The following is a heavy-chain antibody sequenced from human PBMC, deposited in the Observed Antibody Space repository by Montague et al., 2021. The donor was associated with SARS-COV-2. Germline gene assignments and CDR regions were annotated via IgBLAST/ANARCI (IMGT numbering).Heavy chain of an antibody. J-gene: IGHJ6*04. CDR3: ARGPSDTYYYNGMDV. CDR2: IDWDGDK. V-gene: IGHV2-70*11. CDR1: GFSLSTSGMC. Sequence: PALVKPTQTLTLTCTFSGFSLSTSGMCMTWIRQPPGKALEWLARIDWDGDKYYNTSLKSRLTISKDTPKNPVVLTMTNMDPVDTATYYCARGPSDTYYYNGMDVWGRGTTVTVSS.